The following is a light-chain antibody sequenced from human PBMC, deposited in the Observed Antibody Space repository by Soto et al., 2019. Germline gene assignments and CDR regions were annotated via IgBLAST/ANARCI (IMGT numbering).Light chain of an antibody. J-gene: IGLJ1*01. V-gene: IGLV2-14*01. CDR3: SSYTGSSTPYV. Sequence: QSALTQPASVSGSPGQSITISCTGTSSDIGSYNYVSWYQQHPGKAPKLMIYDVSNRPSGVSNRFSGSKSGNTASLTISGLQADDEADYYCSSYTGSSTPYVFGTGTKLTVL. CDR2: DVS. CDR1: SSDIGSYNY.